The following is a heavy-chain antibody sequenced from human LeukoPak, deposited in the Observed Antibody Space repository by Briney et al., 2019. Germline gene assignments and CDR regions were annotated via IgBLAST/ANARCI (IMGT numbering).Heavy chain of an antibody. CDR1: GGSFSGYY. CDR3: ASIYCDSFS. Sequence: PSETLSLTCAVYGGSFSGYYWSWIRQPPGKGLEWIGEINHSGSTNYNPSLKSRVTISVDTSKNQFSLKLSSVTAADTAVYYCASIYCDSFSWGQGTLVTVSS. J-gene: IGHJ5*02. CDR2: INHSGST. D-gene: IGHD2-21*01. V-gene: IGHV4-34*01.